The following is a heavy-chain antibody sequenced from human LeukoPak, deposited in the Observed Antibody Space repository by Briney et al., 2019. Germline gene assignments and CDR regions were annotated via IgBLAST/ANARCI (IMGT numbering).Heavy chain of an antibody. V-gene: IGHV6-1*01. D-gene: IGHD3-9*01. CDR2: TYYRSKWYN. Sequence: SQTLSLTCAISGDSVSSNNGACNWIRQSPSRGLEWLERTYYRSKWYNDYAGSLISRITISPDTSKNQFSLQLYSVTPEDTAVYYCARDVGTTGWHTFDYWGQGTLVTVSS. J-gene: IGHJ4*02. CDR1: GDSVSSNNGA. CDR3: ARDVGTTGWHTFDY.